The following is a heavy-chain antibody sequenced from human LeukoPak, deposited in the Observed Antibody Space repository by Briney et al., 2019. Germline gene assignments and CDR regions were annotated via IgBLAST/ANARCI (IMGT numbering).Heavy chain of an antibody. D-gene: IGHD3-16*02. CDR2: ISGSGGST. J-gene: IGHJ3*02. V-gene: IGHV3-23*01. CDR1: KFNFNGYG. Sequence: PGGSLRLSCTTSKFNFNGYGMTWVRQAPGKGLEWVSSISGSGGSTQYAASVQGRFTISRDNAKNSLYLQMNSLRAEDTAVYYCARLSLPPNDAFDIWGQGTMVTVSS. CDR3: ARLSLPPNDAFDI.